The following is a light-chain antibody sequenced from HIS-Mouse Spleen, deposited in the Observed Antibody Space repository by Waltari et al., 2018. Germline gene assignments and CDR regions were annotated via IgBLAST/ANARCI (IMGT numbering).Light chain of an antibody. CDR2: DVS. CDR3: SSYTSSSTPVV. J-gene: IGLJ2*01. V-gene: IGLV2-14*03. CDR1: SSDVGGYTS. Sequence: QSSLTQPAPVSGSPGQSITISCTGTSSDVGGYTSVSCYQQHPGKAPKLMIYDVSNRPSGVSNRFSGSKSGNTASLTISGLQAEDEADYYCSSYTSSSTPVVFGGGTKLTVL.